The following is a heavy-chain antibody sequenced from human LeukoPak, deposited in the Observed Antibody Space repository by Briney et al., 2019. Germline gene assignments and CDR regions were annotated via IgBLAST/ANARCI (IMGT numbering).Heavy chain of an antibody. Sequence: PGGSLRLSCAASGFTFSSYAMSWVRQAPGKGLVWVSRINTDGSSTSYADSVKGRFTISRDNAKNTLYLQMSSLRAEDTAMYYCARHRQSGAVAAPFDYWGQGTLVTVSS. V-gene: IGHV3-74*01. CDR2: INTDGSST. D-gene: IGHD6-19*01. CDR3: ARHRQSGAVAAPFDY. CDR1: GFTFSSYA. J-gene: IGHJ4*02.